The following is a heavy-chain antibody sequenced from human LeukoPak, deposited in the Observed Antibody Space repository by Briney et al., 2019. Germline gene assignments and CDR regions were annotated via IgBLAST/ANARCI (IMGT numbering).Heavy chain of an antibody. CDR3: ARTGIVGSTNYGMDV. D-gene: IGHD1-26*01. Sequence: ASVKVSFKASGYTFTSNAINWVRQAPRQGLEWMGWIGTNTGNPTYAQGFTGRFVFSLDTSVNTAFLQISSLKAEDTAIYYCARTGIVGSTNYGMDVWGRGTRVSVSS. J-gene: IGHJ6*02. CDR1: GYTFTSNA. V-gene: IGHV7-4-1*02. CDR2: IGTNTGNP.